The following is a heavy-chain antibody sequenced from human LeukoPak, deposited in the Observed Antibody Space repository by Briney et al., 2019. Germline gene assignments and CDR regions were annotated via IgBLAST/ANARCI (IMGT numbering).Heavy chain of an antibody. CDR3: ARERVPYYDFWSGSDDAFDI. V-gene: IGHV4-61*01. D-gene: IGHD3-3*01. CDR1: GGSISSGSYY. J-gene: IGHJ3*02. CDR2: IYYSGST. Sequence: PSQTLSLTCTVSGGSISSGSYYWSWIRQPPGKGLEWIGYIYYSGSTNYNPSLKSRVTISVDTSKNQFSLKLSSVTAADTAVYYCARERVPYYDFWSGSDDAFDIWGQGTMVTVSS.